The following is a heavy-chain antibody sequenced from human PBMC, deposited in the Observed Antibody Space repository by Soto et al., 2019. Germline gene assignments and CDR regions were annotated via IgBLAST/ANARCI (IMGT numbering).Heavy chain of an antibody. CDR3: ARRYMVRGVIVRNWYFDL. CDR2: INHSGST. V-gene: IGHV4-34*01. CDR1: GGSFSGYY. J-gene: IGHJ2*01. D-gene: IGHD3-10*01. Sequence: QVQLQQWGAGLLKPSETLSLTCAVYGGSFSGYYWSWIRQPPGKGLEWIGEINHSGSTNYNPSLKSRVTISVDTSKNQFSLKLSSVTAADTAVYYCARRYMVRGVIVRNWYFDLWGRGTLVTVSS.